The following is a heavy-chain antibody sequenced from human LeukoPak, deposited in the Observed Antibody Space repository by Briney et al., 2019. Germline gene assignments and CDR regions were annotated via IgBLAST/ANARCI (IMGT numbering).Heavy chain of an antibody. CDR3: ARGQYCSSTSCEGMFDP. Sequence: SETLSLTCTVSGGPISSGSYYWSWIRQPAGKGLEWIGRIYTSGSTNYNPSLKSRVTISVDTSKNQFSLKLSSVTAADTAVCYCARGQYCSSTSCEGMFDPWGQGTLVTVSS. CDR1: GGPISSGSYY. J-gene: IGHJ5*02. D-gene: IGHD2-2*01. V-gene: IGHV4-61*02. CDR2: IYTSGST.